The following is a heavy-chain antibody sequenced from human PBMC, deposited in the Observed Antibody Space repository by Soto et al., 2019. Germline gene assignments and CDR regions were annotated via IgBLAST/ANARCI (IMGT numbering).Heavy chain of an antibody. Sequence: ASVKVSCKGFGYSFMKYGINWVRQAPGQGLEWVGWISPYSGYTHSAQKLHGRLTLTTDTAASTAYMELRILRSADTALYYCAREASVLIPAAQPSRFGSWGQGTLVTVSS. CDR2: ISPYSGYT. CDR3: AREASVLIPAAQPSRFGS. D-gene: IGHD2-2*01. CDR1: GYSFMKYG. J-gene: IGHJ4*02. V-gene: IGHV1-18*01.